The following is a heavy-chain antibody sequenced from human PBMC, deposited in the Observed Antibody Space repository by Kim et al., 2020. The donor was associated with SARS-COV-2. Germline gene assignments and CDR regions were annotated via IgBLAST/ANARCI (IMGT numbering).Heavy chain of an antibody. CDR3: ARGHSGSYY. D-gene: IGHD1-26*01. CDR2: INHSGST. Sequence: SETLSLTCAVYGGSFSGYYWSWIRQPPGKGLEWIGEINHSGSTNYNPSLKSRVTISVDTSKNQFSLKLSSVTAADTAVYYCARGHSGSYYWGQGTLVNVS. J-gene: IGHJ4*02. V-gene: IGHV4-34*01. CDR1: GGSFSGYY.